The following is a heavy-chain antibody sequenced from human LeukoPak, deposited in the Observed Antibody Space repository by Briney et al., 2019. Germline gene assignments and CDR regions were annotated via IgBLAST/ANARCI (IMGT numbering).Heavy chain of an antibody. V-gene: IGHV3-23*01. CDR1: GFSFSSYA. J-gene: IGHJ4*02. CDR3: AKDLWGFVEVAAILDY. Sequence: GGSLRLSCATSGFSFSSYAMSWVRQAPGKGLEWVSAMSSSDDGRYYAASVRGRFTISRDTSRSTLYLQMNSLRAEDTAVYYCAKDLWGFVEVAAILDYWGQGTLVTVSS. D-gene: IGHD2-15*01. CDR2: MSSSDDGR.